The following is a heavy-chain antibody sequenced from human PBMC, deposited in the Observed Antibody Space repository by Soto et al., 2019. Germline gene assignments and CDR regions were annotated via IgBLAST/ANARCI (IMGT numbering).Heavy chain of an antibody. V-gene: IGHV2-5*01. CDR1: GFSLSTSGLG. CDR3: AHRPSGWYLFDY. CDR2: IYWNDDK. Sequence: QITLKESGPTLVRPTQTLTLTCTFSGFSLSTSGLGVGWIRQPPGKALEWLALIYWNDDKRYSPSLKARLTITKETSQNQVVLTMTNMDPVETATYYCAHRPSGWYLFDYWGQGTLVTVSS. J-gene: IGHJ4*02. D-gene: IGHD6-19*01.